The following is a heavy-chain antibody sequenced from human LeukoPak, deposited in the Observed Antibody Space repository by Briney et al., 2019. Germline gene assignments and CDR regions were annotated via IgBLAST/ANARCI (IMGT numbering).Heavy chain of an antibody. J-gene: IGHJ5*02. D-gene: IGHD1-26*01. V-gene: IGHV1-46*01. CDR1: GYTFTNYY. Sequence: GASVKVSCKASGYTFTNYYMHWVRQAPGQGLEWVGLISPSGTSTNYAQKFRGRVTMTRDTSTTTVYMELSSLRSEDTAVYYCARAQWELRRYNWFDPWGQGTLVTVSS. CDR3: ARAQWELRRYNWFDP. CDR2: ISPSGTST.